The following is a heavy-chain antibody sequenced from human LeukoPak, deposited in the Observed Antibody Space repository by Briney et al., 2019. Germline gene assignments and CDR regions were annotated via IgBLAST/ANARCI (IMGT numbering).Heavy chain of an antibody. J-gene: IGHJ4*02. D-gene: IGHD3-22*01. CDR3: ARDPDSSGYYYRY. CDR2: ISGSGGST. V-gene: IGHV3-23*01. Sequence: GGSLRLSCAASGFTFSSYAMSWVRQAPGKGLEWVSAISGSGGSTYYADSVKGRFTISRDNAKNSLYLQMNSLRAEDTAVYYCARDPDSSGYYYRYWGQGTLVTVSS. CDR1: GFTFSSYA.